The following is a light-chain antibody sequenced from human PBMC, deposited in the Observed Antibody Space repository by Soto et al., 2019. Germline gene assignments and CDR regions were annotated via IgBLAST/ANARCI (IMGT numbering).Light chain of an antibody. J-gene: IGKJ1*01. CDR2: GAS. CDR3: QQYTNWPPWT. CDR1: QSVSTN. V-gene: IGKV3D-15*01. Sequence: EIVMTQSPATLSVSPGERATLSCRASQSVSTNVAWYQQKPGQAPRLLIYGASTRATDIPARFSGSGSGTEFTLTISSLQSEDFVVYYCQQYTNWPPWTFGQGTKVEIK.